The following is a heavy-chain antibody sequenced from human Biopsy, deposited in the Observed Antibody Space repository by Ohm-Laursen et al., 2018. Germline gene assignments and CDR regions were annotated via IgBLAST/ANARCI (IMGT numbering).Heavy chain of an antibody. CDR3: AKGYTDYSDSSGFSYYFRY. J-gene: IGHJ4*02. Sequence: GTLSLTCAVSGASISDYYCVWIRQPAGKGLEWIGLIFTSGSTTYNPSLRSRVTMSVDTSKNQFTLKLSSVTAADTAIYYCAKGYTDYSDSSGFSYYFRYWGKGTLVTVPS. D-gene: IGHD3-22*01. V-gene: IGHV4-4*07. CDR1: GASISDYY. CDR2: IFTSGST.